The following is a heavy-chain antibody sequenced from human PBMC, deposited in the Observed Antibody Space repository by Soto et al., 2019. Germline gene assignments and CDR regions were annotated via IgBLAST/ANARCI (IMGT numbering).Heavy chain of an antibody. CDR3: VRDRGFSTYEY. Sequence: GGSLRLSCEASGFAFSTNWMAWVRQPLGQGLEWVANMNQVGSEIAYVDSVKGRFTISRDNAKNSLYLQMNSLRADDTAIYYGVRDRGFSTYEYWGRGALVTVSS. D-gene: IGHD3-10*01. J-gene: IGHJ1*01. CDR1: GFAFSTNW. V-gene: IGHV3-7*03. CDR2: MNQVGSEI.